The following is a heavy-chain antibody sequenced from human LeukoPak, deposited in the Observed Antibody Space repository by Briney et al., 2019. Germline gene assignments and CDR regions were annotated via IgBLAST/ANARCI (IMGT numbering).Heavy chain of an antibody. CDR1: GFTFSTYS. Sequence: PGGSLRLSCAASGFTFSTYSMNWVRQAPGKGLEWVSSISSSSSYIYYADSVKGRFTISRDNAKNSLYLQMNSLRAEDTAVYYCAREGRQWLGDLDAFDYWGQGTLVTVSS. CDR3: AREGRQWLGDLDAFDY. CDR2: ISSSSSYI. D-gene: IGHD6-19*01. J-gene: IGHJ4*02. V-gene: IGHV3-21*01.